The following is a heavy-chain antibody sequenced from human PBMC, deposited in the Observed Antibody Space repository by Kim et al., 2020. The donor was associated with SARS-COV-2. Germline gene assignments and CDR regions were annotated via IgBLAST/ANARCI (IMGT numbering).Heavy chain of an antibody. D-gene: IGHD6-19*01. CDR3: ARGIEAGVDY. CDR1: GYTFTTLD. V-gene: IGHV1-8*01. Sequence: ASVKVSCKTSGYTFTTLDVNWVRQAPGQGLEWMGWMNPSRGITAYAQKFQGRVTMTRDTSISTAYMELSSLTSDDTAIYYCARGIEAGVDYWGQGTLFTVSS. CDR2: MNPSRGIT. J-gene: IGHJ4*02.